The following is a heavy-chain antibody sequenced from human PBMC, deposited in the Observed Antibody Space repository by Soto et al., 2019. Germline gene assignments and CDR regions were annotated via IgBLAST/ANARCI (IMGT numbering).Heavy chain of an antibody. Sequence: QLQLQESGSGLVKPSQTLSLTCAVSGGSISSGGYSWSWIRQPPGKGLEWIGYIYHSGSTYYNPSLKSRVTISVDRSKNQCSLKLSSVTAADTAVYYCARGHGYCSGGSCYGYNWFDPWGQGTLVTVSS. D-gene: IGHD2-15*01. CDR3: ARGHGYCSGGSCYGYNWFDP. CDR1: GGSISSGGYS. V-gene: IGHV4-30-2*01. CDR2: IYHSGST. J-gene: IGHJ5*02.